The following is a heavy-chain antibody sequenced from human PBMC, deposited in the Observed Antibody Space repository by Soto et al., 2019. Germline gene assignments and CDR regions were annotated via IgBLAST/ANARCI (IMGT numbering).Heavy chain of an antibody. CDR3: ARGYCSSTSCLNWFDP. CDR2: ISSSSSTI. V-gene: IGHV3-48*01. J-gene: IGHJ5*02. Sequence: GGSLRLSCAASGFTFSSYSMNWVRQAPGKGLEWVSYISSSSSTIYYADSVKGRFTISRDNAKNSLYLQMNSLRAEDTAVYYCARGYCSSTSCLNWFDPWGQGTLVTVSS. CDR1: GFTFSSYS. D-gene: IGHD2-2*01.